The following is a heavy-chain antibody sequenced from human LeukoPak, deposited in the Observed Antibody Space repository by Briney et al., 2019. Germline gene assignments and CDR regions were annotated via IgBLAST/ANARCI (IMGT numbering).Heavy chain of an antibody. CDR3: ARDFFTTVTTTLLGYYYGMDV. CDR2: ISAYNGNT. V-gene: IGHV1-18*01. D-gene: IGHD4-17*01. CDR1: GYTFTSYG. Sequence: ASVKVSCKASGYTFTSYGISWVRQAPGQGLEWMGWISAYNGNTNYAQKLQGRVTMTTDTSTSTAYMELRSQRSDDTAVYYCARDFFTTVTTTLLGYYYGMDVWGQGTTVTVSS. J-gene: IGHJ6*02.